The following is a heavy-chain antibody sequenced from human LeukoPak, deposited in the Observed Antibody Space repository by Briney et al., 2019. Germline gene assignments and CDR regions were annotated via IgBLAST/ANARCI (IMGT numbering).Heavy chain of an antibody. CDR1: GGSFSGYY. V-gene: IGHV4-34*01. Sequence: PSETLSLTCAVYGGSFSGYYWSWIRQPPGKGLEWIGEINHSGSTNYNPSLKSRVTISVDTSKNQFSLKLSSVTAADTAVYYCARGVVAADYYFDYWGQGTLVTVSS. CDR3: ARGVVAADYYFDY. CDR2: INHSGST. D-gene: IGHD2-15*01. J-gene: IGHJ4*02.